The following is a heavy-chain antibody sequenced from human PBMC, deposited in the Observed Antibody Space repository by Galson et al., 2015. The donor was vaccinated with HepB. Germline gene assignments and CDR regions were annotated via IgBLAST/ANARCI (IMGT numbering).Heavy chain of an antibody. CDR2: ITGSGGNT. J-gene: IGHJ3*02. CDR3: AKDLGDRYYDFWSGYNNPFAFDI. V-gene: IGHV3-23*01. D-gene: IGHD3-3*01. Sequence: SLRLSCAASGFTFNSYAMIWVRQAPGKGLEWVSAITGSGGNTNYADSVKGRFTISRDNSKNTLYLQMNSLRVEDTAVYYCAKDLGDRYYDFWSGYNNPFAFDIWGQGTMVTVSS. CDR1: GFTFNSYA.